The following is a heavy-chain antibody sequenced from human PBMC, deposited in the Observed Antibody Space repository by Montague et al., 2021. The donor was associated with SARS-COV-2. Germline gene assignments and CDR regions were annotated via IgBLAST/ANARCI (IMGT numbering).Heavy chain of an antibody. Sequence: SETLSLTCAVYRGSFHIFSWGWIRQSPEKGLEWIGEIDQRGNTNYNPSLKSRGTISVDTSKNQFSLNLTSVTAADTAIYYCARGTRVVGITPGFRYWGQGTTVAVSS. CDR3: ARGTRVVGITPGFRY. CDR2: IDQRGNT. V-gene: IGHV4-34*01. CDR1: RGSFHIFS. J-gene: IGHJ4*02. D-gene: IGHD2-21*01.